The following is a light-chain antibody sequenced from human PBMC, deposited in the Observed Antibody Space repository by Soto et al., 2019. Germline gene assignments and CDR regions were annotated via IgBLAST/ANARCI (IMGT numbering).Light chain of an antibody. CDR3: LQDYICQWT. J-gene: IGKJ1*01. V-gene: IGKV1-6*01. Sequence: IQMTQSPSSLSASVGDRVTITCRASQGIRDDLAWYQQKPGKAPKLLIYAASSLQSGVPSRFSGSGSAKDLTLTISTLQPEDFATYYCLQDYICQWTVGQGTKVDIK. CDR1: QGIRDD. CDR2: AAS.